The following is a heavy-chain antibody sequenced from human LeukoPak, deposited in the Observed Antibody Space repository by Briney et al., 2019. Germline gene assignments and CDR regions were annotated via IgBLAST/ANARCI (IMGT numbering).Heavy chain of an antibody. D-gene: IGHD2/OR15-2a*01. V-gene: IGHV3-21*01. CDR1: GFTFSSYS. CDR3: ARVSTWLLDY. CDR2: ISSSSSYI. Sequence: GGSLRLSCAASGFTFSSYSMNWVRQVPGRGLEWVSSISSSSSYIYYADSVKGRFTISRDNAKNSLYLQMNSLRAEDTAMYYCARVSTWLLDYWGQGTLVTVSS. J-gene: IGHJ4*02.